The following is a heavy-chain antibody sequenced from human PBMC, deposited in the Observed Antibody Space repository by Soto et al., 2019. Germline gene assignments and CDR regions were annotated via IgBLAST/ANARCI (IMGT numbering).Heavy chain of an antibody. CDR1: GFTFSSYA. Sequence: EVQLLESGGGLVQPGGSLRLSCAASGFTFSSYAMSWVRQAPGKGLEWVSAISGSGGSTYYADSVKGRFTISRDNCKTTLYLQRNSVTAEDTAVYYCAKASWAPPYDYLYWYFDLWGRGTLVTVSS. J-gene: IGHJ2*01. CDR2: ISGSGGST. V-gene: IGHV3-23*01. CDR3: AKASWAPPYDYLYWYFDL. D-gene: IGHD3-16*01.